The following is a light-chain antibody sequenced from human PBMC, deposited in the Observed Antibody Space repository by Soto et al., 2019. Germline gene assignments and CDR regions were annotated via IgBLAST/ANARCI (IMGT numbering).Light chain of an antibody. CDR2: EVN. CDR1: SSNVGSYSL. V-gene: IGLV2-23*02. J-gene: IGLJ2*01. CDR3: CSYAGGSTFL. Sequence: QSALTQPASVSGSPGQSITISCTGTSSNVGSYSLVSWYQQHPGKAPTVIIYEVNKRPSGVSNRFSGSKCGNTASLTISGLQTVDEADYYCCSYAGGSTFLFGGGTKLTVL.